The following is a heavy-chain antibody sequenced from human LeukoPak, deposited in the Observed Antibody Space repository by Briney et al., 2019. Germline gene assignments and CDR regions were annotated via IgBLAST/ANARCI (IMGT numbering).Heavy chain of an antibody. Sequence: PGGSLRLSCAASGFSFSNAWMTWVRQAPGKGVEWVGRIKSKTDGGTTDYAAPVKGRFTISRDDSKNTPYLQMNSLKTEDTAVYYCTTEPYHGSGNYWGQGTLVTVSS. J-gene: IGHJ4*02. CDR1: GFSFSNAW. CDR2: IKSKTDGGTT. D-gene: IGHD3-10*01. CDR3: TTEPYHGSGNY. V-gene: IGHV3-15*01.